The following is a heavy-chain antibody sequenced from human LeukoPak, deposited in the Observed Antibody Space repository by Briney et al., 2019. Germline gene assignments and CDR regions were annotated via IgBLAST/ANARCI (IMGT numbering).Heavy chain of an antibody. V-gene: IGHV3-48*04. Sequence: GGSLRLSRAASGFTFSDYSMNWVRQAPGKGLEWISYIGISSGNTKYADSVKGRFTISRDNAKNSLYLQMNSLRAEDTAVYYCVREMATVSNSRYYYYMDVWGKGTTVTVSS. D-gene: IGHD5-24*01. CDR2: IGISSGNT. J-gene: IGHJ6*03. CDR1: GFTFSDYS. CDR3: VREMATVSNSRYYYYMDV.